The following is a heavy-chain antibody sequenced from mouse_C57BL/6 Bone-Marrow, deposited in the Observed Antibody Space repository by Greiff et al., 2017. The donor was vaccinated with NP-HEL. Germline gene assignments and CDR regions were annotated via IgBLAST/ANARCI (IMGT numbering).Heavy chain of an antibody. CDR2: ISSGGDYI. CDR3: TREGTYYSNSWFAY. V-gene: IGHV5-9-1*02. Sequence: EVTLVESGEGLVKPGGSLKLSCAASGFTFSSYAMSWVRQTPEKRLEWVAYISSGGDYIYYADTVKGRFTISRDNARNTLYLQMSSLKSEDTAMYYCTREGTYYSNSWFAYWGQGTLVTVSA. J-gene: IGHJ3*01. D-gene: IGHD2-5*01. CDR1: GFTFSSYA.